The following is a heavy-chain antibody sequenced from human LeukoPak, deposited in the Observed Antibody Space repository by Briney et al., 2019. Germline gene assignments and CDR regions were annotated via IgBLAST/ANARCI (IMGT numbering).Heavy chain of an antibody. Sequence: GGSLRLFCEASGFGFSHTAMNWVRQAPGKGPELVSFISGGGDKTHYTDSVKGRFTISRDNTKNTLYLQMNSLRAEDTATYYCAKAWSYYFDHWGRGTLVTVSS. CDR1: GFGFSHTA. D-gene: IGHD2-8*02. CDR3: AKAWSYYFDH. CDR2: ISGGGDKT. V-gene: IGHV3-23*01. J-gene: IGHJ4*02.